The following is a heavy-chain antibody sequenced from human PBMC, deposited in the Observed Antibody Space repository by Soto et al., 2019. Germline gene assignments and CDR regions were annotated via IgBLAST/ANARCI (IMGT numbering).Heavy chain of an antibody. CDR2: ISAYNGNT. CDR1: GYTFTSYG. V-gene: IGHV1-18*01. J-gene: IGHJ6*02. Sequence: ASVKVSGKASGYTFTSYGISWVRQAPGQGLEWMGWISAYNGNTNYAQKLQGRVTMTTDTSTSTAYMELRSLRSDDTAVYYCARVYCSSTSCYWGYYYGMDVWGQGTTVTVSS. D-gene: IGHD2-2*01. CDR3: ARVYCSSTSCYWGYYYGMDV.